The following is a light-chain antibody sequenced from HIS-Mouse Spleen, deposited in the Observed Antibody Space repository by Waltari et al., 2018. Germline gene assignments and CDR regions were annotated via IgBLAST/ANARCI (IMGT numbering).Light chain of an antibody. CDR2: QDS. CDR1: KLGDKY. J-gene: IGLJ2*01. Sequence: SYELTQPPSVSVSPGQTASITCSGDKLGDKYACWYQQKPGQSPVLVIYQDSKRRSGIPRRFSSSNAGNTATLTISGTQAMDAADYYCQAWDSSYSVFGGGTKLTVL. CDR3: QAWDSSYSV. V-gene: IGLV3-1*01.